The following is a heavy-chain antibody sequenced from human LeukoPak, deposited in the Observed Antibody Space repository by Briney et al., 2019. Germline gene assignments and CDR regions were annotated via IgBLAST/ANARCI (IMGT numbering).Heavy chain of an antibody. CDR3: ARLDYYGSGSYYNPSGYFQH. CDR1: GYSFTSYW. D-gene: IGHD3-10*01. Sequence: GAALQISCRGSGYSFTSYWNGWGRQLPGKGLEGGGINYPGGCDTRYSPSFQGQVTISADKSISTAYLQWSSLKASDTAMYYCARLDYYGSGSYYNPSGYFQHWGQGTLVTVSS. CDR2: NYPGGCDT. V-gene: IGHV5-51*01. J-gene: IGHJ1*01.